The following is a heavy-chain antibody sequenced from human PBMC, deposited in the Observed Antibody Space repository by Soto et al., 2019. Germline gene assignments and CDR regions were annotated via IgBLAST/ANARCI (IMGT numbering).Heavy chain of an antibody. Sequence: SSETLSLTCTVSGGSISSSSYYWGWIRQPPGKGLEWIGSIYYSGSTYYNPSLKSRVTISVDTSKNQFSLKLSSVTAADTAVYYCARRELLTVYGDYDDAFDIWGQGTMVTV. CDR1: GGSISSSSYY. CDR2: IYYSGST. J-gene: IGHJ3*02. D-gene: IGHD4-17*01. CDR3: ARRELLTVYGDYDDAFDI. V-gene: IGHV4-39*01.